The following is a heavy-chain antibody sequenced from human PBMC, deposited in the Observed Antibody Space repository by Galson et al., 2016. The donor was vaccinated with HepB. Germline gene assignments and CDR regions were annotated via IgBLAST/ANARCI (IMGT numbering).Heavy chain of an antibody. D-gene: IGHD3-10*01. J-gene: IGHJ6*02. V-gene: IGHV3-11*05. Sequence: SLRLSCAASGFTFSEYYMSWVRQAPGKGLECVSYLSSSRGYTHYAESVKGRFTISRDNAKNTVYLQMNSLRVEDTALYYCAKDGYFASGSALYGMDVWGQGTTVTVSS. CDR1: GFTFSEYY. CDR3: AKDGYFASGSALYGMDV. CDR2: LSSSRGYT.